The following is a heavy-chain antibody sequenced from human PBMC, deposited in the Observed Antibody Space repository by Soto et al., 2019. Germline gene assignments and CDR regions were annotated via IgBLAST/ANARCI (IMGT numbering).Heavy chain of an antibody. CDR1: GGAINNRDYY. V-gene: IGHV4-31*03. CDR3: ERDRHAFKSFGSGMDV. D-gene: IGHD3-16*01. Sequence: TLSLTCSVSGGAINNRDYYWSWIRQHPGKGLEWIGNIFYSGSTDYNPSLKGRLTISIDTSKNEFSLKLTSVTAADTAVYYCERDRHAFKSFGSGMDVWGQGTTVTVSS. CDR2: IFYSGST. J-gene: IGHJ6*02.